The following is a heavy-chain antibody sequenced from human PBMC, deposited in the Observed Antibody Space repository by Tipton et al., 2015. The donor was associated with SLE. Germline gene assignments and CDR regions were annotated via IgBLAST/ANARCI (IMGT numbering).Heavy chain of an antibody. Sequence: QVQLVQSGAEVKKPGASVKVSCKASGYSFSTYGISWVRQAPGQGLEWMGWISAYNGNTKYAQKFQGRVTMTTDTSTSAAYMDLRSLRSDDTAVYYCARYNWDYFDLWGQGTLVTVSS. D-gene: IGHD1-20*01. J-gene: IGHJ4*02. CDR1: GYSFSTYG. CDR2: ISAYNGNT. CDR3: ARYNWDYFDL. V-gene: IGHV1-18*01.